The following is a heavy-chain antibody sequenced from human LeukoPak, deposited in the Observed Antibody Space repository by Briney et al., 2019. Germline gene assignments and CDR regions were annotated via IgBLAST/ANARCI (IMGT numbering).Heavy chain of an antibody. D-gene: IGHD5-12*01. V-gene: IGHV4-39*01. CDR3: ARWVATPRGYFDY. CDR2: VYYGGST. Sequence: SETLSLTCTVSGGSISTSTYYWGWIRQPPGKGLEWIGNVYYGGSTYYSPSLKSRVSMFVETSRNQFSLKVTSVTAADTAVYYCARWVATPRGYFDYWGQGPLVTVSS. CDR1: GGSISTSTYY. J-gene: IGHJ4*02.